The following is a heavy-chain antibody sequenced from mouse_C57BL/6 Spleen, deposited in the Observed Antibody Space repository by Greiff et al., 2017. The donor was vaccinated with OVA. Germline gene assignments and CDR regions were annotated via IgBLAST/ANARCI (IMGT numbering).Heavy chain of an antibody. V-gene: IGHV1-61*01. D-gene: IGHD1-1*01. J-gene: IGHJ1*03. Sequence: QVQLQQPGAELVRPGSSVKLSCKASGYTFTSYWMDWVKQRPGQGLEWIGNIYPSNSGTHYNQKFKDKATLTVDKSSSTAYMQLSSLTSEDSAVYYCARGVVEGYFDVWGTGTTVTVSS. CDR2: IYPSNSGT. CDR3: ARGVVEGYFDV. CDR1: GYTFTSYW.